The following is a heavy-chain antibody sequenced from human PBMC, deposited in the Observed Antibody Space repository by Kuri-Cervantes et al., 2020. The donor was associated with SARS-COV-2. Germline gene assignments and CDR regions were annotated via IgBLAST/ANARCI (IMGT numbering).Heavy chain of an antibody. D-gene: IGHD6-6*01. J-gene: IGHJ3*02. CDR1: GYSISSGYY. V-gene: IGHV4-38-2*01. CDR2: IYHRGSS. CDR3: AGRGAGSSSAAFDI. Sequence: ESLKISCAVSGYSISSGYYWGWIRQPPGKGLEWIGIIYHRGSSYYNPSLRSRVTVSVDTSKNQFSLKLSSVTAADTAVYYCAGRGAGSSSAAFDIWGQGTMVTVSS.